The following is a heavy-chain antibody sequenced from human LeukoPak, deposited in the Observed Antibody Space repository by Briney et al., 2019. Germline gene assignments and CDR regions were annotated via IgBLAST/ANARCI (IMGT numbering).Heavy chain of an antibody. V-gene: IGHV3-53*01. CDR3: ARDSADYGGKGFDY. J-gene: IGHJ4*02. Sequence: TGGSLRLSCLTSGFTLSTNAMSWVRQAPGKGLEWLSVIYSGGSTYYADSVKGRFTISRDNSKNSLYLQMNTLRAEDTAIYYCARDSADYGGKGFDYWGQGTLVTVSS. CDR2: IYSGGST. D-gene: IGHD4-23*01. CDR1: GFTLSTNA.